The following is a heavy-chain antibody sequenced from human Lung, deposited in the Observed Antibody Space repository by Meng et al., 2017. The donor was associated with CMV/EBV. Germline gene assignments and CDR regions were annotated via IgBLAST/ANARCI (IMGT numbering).Heavy chain of an antibody. V-gene: IGHV4-39*07. CDR1: GGSVSSTNSY. J-gene: IGHJ5*02. D-gene: IGHD3-3*01. CDR3: ARDGYYDFLSGQYKPSNWFDP. CDR2: IYYSGTT. Sequence: SETLSLXXTVSGGSVSSTNSYWGWLRQPPGKGLEWIGTIYYSGTTHYNPSLKSRVTISVDTSKNQFSLKLNSVTAADTAVYFCARDGYYDFLSGQYKPSNWFDPWGQGTLVXVSS.